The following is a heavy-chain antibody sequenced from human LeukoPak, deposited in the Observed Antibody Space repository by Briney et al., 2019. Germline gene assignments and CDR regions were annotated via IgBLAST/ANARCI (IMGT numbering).Heavy chain of an antibody. D-gene: IGHD3-22*01. Sequence: GGSLRLSCAASGFTFSSYAMHWVRQAPGKGLEWVAVISYDGSNKYYADSVKGRFTISRDNSKNTLHLQMNSLRAEDTAVYYCARDTYYYDSSGYMIDYWGQGTLVTVSS. CDR2: ISYDGSNK. V-gene: IGHV3-30-3*01. CDR3: ARDTYYYDSSGYMIDY. CDR1: GFTFSSYA. J-gene: IGHJ4*02.